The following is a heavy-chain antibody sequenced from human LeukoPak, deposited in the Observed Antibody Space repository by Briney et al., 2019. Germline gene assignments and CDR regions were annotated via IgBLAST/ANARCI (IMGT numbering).Heavy chain of an antibody. J-gene: IGHJ3*02. D-gene: IGHD3-16*01. CDR3: AREVGGSAFDI. Sequence: GGSLRLSCAASGFTFRSYAMNWVRQAPGKGLEWVSGISNSGDTTYHADSVKGRFTISRDNSKNTLYLQMDSLRAEDTAVYYCAREVGGSAFDIWGQGTMVTVSS. CDR1: GFTFRSYA. V-gene: IGHV3-23*01. CDR2: ISNSGDTT.